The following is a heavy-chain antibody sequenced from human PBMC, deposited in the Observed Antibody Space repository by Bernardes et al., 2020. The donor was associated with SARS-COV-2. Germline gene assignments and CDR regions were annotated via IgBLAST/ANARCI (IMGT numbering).Heavy chain of an antibody. CDR1: GFTFDDYA. Sequence: GGSLRLSCAASGFTFDDYAMHWVRQAPGKGLEWVSGISWNSGSIGYADSVKGRFTISRDNAKNSLYLQMNSLRAEDTALYYCAKEILLSGYSYVAYFDYWGQGTLVTVSS. D-gene: IGHD5-18*01. CDR2: ISWNSGSI. J-gene: IGHJ4*02. V-gene: IGHV3-9*01. CDR3: AKEILLSGYSYVAYFDY.